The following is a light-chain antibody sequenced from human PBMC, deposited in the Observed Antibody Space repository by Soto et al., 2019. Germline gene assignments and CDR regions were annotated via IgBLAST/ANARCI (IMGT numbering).Light chain of an antibody. V-gene: IGKV1-5*03. J-gene: IGKJ1*01. CDR1: QSISSW. CDR3: QQYNSYWT. CDR2: KAS. Sequence: DIQMTQSPSTLSASVGDRVTITCRASQSISSWLAWYQQKPGKDPKLLIYKASSLESGVPSRFSGSGSGTEFTLTISSLQTDDFATYDCQQYNSYWTFGQGTKLEIK.